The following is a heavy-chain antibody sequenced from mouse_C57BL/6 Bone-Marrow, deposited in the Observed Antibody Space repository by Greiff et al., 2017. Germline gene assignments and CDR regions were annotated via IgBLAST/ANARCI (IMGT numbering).Heavy chain of an antibody. CDR1: GYTFTSYW. J-gene: IGHJ2*01. D-gene: IGHD2-4*01. Sequence: QVQLQQPGAELVKPGASVKMSCKASGYTFTSYWLTWVKQRPGQGLEWIGDIYPGSGSTKYNEKFKSKATLTVDTSSSTAYMQLSSLTSEDSAVYYCAGYDYALDYWGQGTTLTGSS. CDR3: AGYDYALDY. CDR2: IYPGSGST. V-gene: IGHV1-55*01.